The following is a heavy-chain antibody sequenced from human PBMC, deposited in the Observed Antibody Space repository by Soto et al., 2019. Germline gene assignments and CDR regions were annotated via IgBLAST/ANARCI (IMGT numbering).Heavy chain of an antibody. V-gene: IGHV5-51*01. CDR2: IYPGDSDT. CDR1: GYRFTSYW. Sequence: GDSVKISCKGCGYRFTSYWIGWVRQMPGKGLEWMGIIYPGDSDTRYSPSFQGQVTISADKSISTAYLQWSSLKASDTAMYYCARLEQQLPRGWFDPWGQGTLVTVSS. J-gene: IGHJ5*02. CDR3: ARLEQQLPRGWFDP. D-gene: IGHD6-13*01.